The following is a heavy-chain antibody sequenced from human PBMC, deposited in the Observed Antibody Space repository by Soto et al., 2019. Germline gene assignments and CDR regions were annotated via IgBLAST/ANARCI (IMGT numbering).Heavy chain of an antibody. D-gene: IGHD3-22*01. J-gene: IGHJ6*02. CDR3: ARSPDSSGYYPRRYYYGMDV. Sequence: SETLSLTCAVSGGSISSGNWWSLVRQPPGKGLEWVGEIYHSGSTNYNPSLKSRVTISVDKSKNQFSLKLSSVTAADTAVYYCARSPDSSGYYPRRYYYGMDVWGQGTTVT. CDR2: IYHSGST. V-gene: IGHV4-4*02. CDR1: GGSISSGNW.